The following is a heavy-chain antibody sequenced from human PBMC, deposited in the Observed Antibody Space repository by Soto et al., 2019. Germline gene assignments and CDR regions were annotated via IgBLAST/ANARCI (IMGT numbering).Heavy chain of an antibody. CDR3: AKDLGSSGWYDYYYYMDV. J-gene: IGHJ6*03. CDR1: GFTFSSYA. D-gene: IGHD6-19*01. CDR2: ISGSGGST. Sequence: GGSLRLSCAASGFTFSSYAMSWVRQAPGKGLEWVSAISGSGGSTYYADSVKGRFTISRDNSKNTLYLQMNSLRAEDTAVYYCAKDLGSSGWYDYYYYMDVWGKGTTVTVSS. V-gene: IGHV3-23*01.